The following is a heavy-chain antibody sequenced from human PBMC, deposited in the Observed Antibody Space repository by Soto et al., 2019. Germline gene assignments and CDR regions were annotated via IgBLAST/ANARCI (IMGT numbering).Heavy chain of an antibody. J-gene: IGHJ1*01. D-gene: IGHD6-6*01. CDR3: ARDQGSSSGDFQH. CDR2: INHSGST. Sequence: SETLSHTCAVYGGSFSGYYWSWIRQPPGKGLEWIGEINHSGSTNYNPSLKSRVTISVDTSKNQFSLKLSSVTAADTAVYYCARDQGSSSGDFQHWGQGTLVTVSS. CDR1: GGSFSGYY. V-gene: IGHV4-34*01.